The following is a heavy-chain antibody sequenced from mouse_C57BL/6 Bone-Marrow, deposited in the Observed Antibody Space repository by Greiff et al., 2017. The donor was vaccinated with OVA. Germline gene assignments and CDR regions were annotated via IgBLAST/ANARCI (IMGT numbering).Heavy chain of an antibody. D-gene: IGHD2-3*01. CDR1: GYTFTDYN. Sequence: VQLKESGPELVKPGASVKIPCKASGYTFTDYNMDWVKQSHGKSLEWIGDINPNNGGTIYNQKFKGKATLTVDKSSSTAYMELRSLTSEDTAVYYCARSPYDGYGFAYWGQGTLVTVSA. CDR2: INPNNGGT. J-gene: IGHJ3*01. CDR3: ARSPYDGYGFAY. V-gene: IGHV1-18*01.